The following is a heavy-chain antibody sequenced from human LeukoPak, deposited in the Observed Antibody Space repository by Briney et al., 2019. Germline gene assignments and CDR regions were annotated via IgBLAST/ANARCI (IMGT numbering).Heavy chain of an antibody. CDR3: ARGVRSAAGYYYMDV. J-gene: IGHJ6*03. CDR1: GGSFSGYY. CDR2: INHSGST. Sequence: SETLSLTCALYGGSFSGYYWSWIRQPPGKGLEWLGEINHSGSTNYNPSLKSRVTISVDTSKNQFSLKLSSVTAADTAVYYCARGVRSAAGYYYMDVWGKGTTVTVSS. V-gene: IGHV4-34*01. D-gene: IGHD4-17*01.